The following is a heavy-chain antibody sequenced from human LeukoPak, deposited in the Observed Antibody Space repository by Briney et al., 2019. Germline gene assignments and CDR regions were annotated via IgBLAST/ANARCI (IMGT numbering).Heavy chain of an antibody. CDR2: ISYDGSNT. CDR3: TRGLMGGYPRFDY. Sequence: PGRSLRLSCAASGFTFSSYGMHWVRQAPGKGLEWVALISYDGSNTYYADSVKGRFTISRDNAKNSLYLQMNSLRAEDTALYYCTRGLMGGYPRFDYWGQGTLVTVSS. V-gene: IGHV3-30*12. D-gene: IGHD3-22*01. J-gene: IGHJ4*02. CDR1: GFTFSSYG.